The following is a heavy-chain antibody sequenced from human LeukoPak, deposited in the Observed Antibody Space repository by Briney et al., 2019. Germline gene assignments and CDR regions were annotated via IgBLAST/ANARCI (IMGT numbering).Heavy chain of an antibody. CDR2: IYHSGST. CDR3: AMGGFVVVINY. J-gene: IGHJ4*02. Sequence: PSETLSLTCTVSGGSISSGGYYWSCIRQPPGKGLECIGYIYHSGSTYYNPSLKSRVTISVDRSKNQFSLKLSSVTAADTAVYYCAMGGFVVVINYWGQGTLVTVSS. V-gene: IGHV4-30-2*01. D-gene: IGHD3-3*01. CDR1: GGSISSGGYY.